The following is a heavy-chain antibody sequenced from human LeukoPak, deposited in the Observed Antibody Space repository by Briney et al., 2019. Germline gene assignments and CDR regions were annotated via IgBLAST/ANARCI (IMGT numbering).Heavy chain of an antibody. D-gene: IGHD3-16*01. J-gene: IGHJ3*01. CDR2: IYYSGST. CDR3: ARRWVYDKRAFDA. Sequence: PSKTLSLTCTVSGGSISSYYWSWIRQPPGKGLEWIGYIYYSGSTNYNPSLKSRVTISVDTSKNQFSLKLSSVTAADTAVYYCARRWVYDKRAFDAWGQGTMVTVSS. V-gene: IGHV4-59*08. CDR1: GGSISSYY.